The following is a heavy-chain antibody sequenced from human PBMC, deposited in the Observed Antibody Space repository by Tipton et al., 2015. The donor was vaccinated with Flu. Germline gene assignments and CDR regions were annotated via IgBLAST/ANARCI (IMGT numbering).Heavy chain of an antibody. J-gene: IGHJ4*02. CDR2: IYYTGSA. CDR1: GGSITNYY. V-gene: IGHV4-59*01. Sequence: TLSLTCTVSGGSITNYYWSWIRQPPGKGLEFIGYIYYTGSASYNPSLYSRVTMSVDTSKNQFSLKVSSVTAADTAVYYCARVGDYTLKDWGQGTLVTVSS. CDR3: ARVGDYTLKD. D-gene: IGHD4-17*01.